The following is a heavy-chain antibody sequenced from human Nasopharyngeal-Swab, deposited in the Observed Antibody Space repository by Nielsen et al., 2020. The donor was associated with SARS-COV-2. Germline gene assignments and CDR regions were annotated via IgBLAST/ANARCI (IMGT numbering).Heavy chain of an antibody. D-gene: IGHD5-18*01. CDR1: GFTFSSYA. J-gene: IGHJ4*02. Sequence: GESLKISCAASGFTFSSYAMNWVRQTPGKGLEWVSSISGSGGSTYYAESVKGRFTISRDNSKNTLYLQMNSLRAEDTAFYYCAKGQVWSYYYEYWGQGTLVTVSS. CDR2: ISGSGGST. CDR3: AKGQVWSYYYEY. V-gene: IGHV3-23*01.